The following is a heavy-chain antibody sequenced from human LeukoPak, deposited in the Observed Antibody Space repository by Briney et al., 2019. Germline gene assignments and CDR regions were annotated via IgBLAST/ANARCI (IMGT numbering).Heavy chain of an antibody. J-gene: IGHJ6*03. Sequence: SVKVSCKASGGTFSSYAISWVRQAPGQGLEWMGGIIPIFGTANYAQKFQGRVTITTDESTSTAYMELSSLRSEDTAVYYCARDREVGATPGYYMDVWGKGTTVTVSS. V-gene: IGHV1-69*05. CDR3: ARDREVGATPGYYMDV. CDR1: GGTFSSYA. D-gene: IGHD1-26*01. CDR2: IIPIFGTA.